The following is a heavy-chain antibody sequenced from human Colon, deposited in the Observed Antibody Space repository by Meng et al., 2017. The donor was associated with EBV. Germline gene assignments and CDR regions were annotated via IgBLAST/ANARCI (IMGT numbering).Heavy chain of an antibody. V-gene: IGHV4-39*07. CDR3: ARDGPLL. Sequence: QLQVQESGPGRVRPSETLSLTCSVSGDSISGSGDYWGWVRQPPGKGLEWIGNIYYTGSTYYNPSLKSRVTISVDTSKNQFSLKVTSMTAADTAVYYCARDGPLLWGPGTLVTVSS. J-gene: IGHJ4*02. CDR1: GDSISGSGDY. CDR2: IYYTGST.